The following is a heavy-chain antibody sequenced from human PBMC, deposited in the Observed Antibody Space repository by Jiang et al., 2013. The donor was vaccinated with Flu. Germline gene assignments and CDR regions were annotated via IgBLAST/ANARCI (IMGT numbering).Heavy chain of an antibody. V-gene: IGHV1-18*01. D-gene: IGHD5-12*01. CDR1: GYIFASYA. CDR3: ARDPKRGYSGYDT. Sequence: GAEVKKPGASVKVSCKTSGYIFASYAISWVRQAPGQGLEWMGWVSSYNGNTKYSQKLQGRITMTAETSTTTVCMELKNLGPDDTAVYYCARDPKRGYSGYDTWGLGTLVTVSS. J-gene: IGHJ4*02. CDR2: VSSYNGNT.